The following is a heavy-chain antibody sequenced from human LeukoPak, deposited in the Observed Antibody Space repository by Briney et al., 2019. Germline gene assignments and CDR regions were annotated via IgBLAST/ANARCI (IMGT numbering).Heavy chain of an antibody. CDR2: INPNSGGT. J-gene: IGHJ5*02. V-gene: IGHV1-2*02. CDR1: GYTFTGYY. Sequence: GASVKVSCKASGYTFTGYYMHWVRQAPGQGLEWMGWINPNSGGTNYAQKFQGRVTMTRDTSISTAYMELSRLRSDDTAVYYCARVTIFGDDYNWFDPWGQGTLVTVSS. CDR3: ARVTIFGDDYNWFDP. D-gene: IGHD3-3*01.